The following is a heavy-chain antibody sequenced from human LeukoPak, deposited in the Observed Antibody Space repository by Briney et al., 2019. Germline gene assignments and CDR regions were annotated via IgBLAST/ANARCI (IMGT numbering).Heavy chain of an antibody. CDR1: GGSISSSSYY. D-gene: IGHD5-24*01. J-gene: IGHJ6*03. Sequence: PSETLSLTCTVSGGSISSSSYYWGWIRQPPGKGLEWIGEVYHSGGGNKNYNPSLKSRATISIDTSRNQFSLKLSSVTAADTAVYYCARTIRTRYYYYYYYMDVWGKGTTVTVSS. CDR2: VYHSGGGNK. V-gene: IGHV4-61*05. CDR3: ARTIRTRYYYYYYYMDV.